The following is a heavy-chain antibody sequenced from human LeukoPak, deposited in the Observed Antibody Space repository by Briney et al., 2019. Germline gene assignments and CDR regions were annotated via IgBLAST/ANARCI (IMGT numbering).Heavy chain of an antibody. CDR1: GYSFTSYC. CDR3: GMSGDRVPLQDDVFDV. D-gene: IGHD1-26*01. Sequence: GESLKISCKVSGYSFTSYCIGWVRQMPGKGLEWMVIIYPGDSGPTYSPSFQGQVTISVDKYINPAYLQWSSLQASDTAMYYCGMSGDRVPLQDDVFDVWGQGTMVTVST. V-gene: IGHV5-51*01. J-gene: IGHJ3*01. CDR2: IYPGDSGP.